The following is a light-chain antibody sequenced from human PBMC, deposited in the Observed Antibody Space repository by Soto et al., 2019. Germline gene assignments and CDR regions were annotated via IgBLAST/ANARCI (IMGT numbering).Light chain of an antibody. J-gene: IGLJ1*01. CDR1: SSDVGGYNY. Sequence: QSALTQPASVSVSPGQSITISCTGTSSDVGGYNYVSWYQQHPGKAPKLMIYEVSNRPSGVSDRFSGSKSGNTASLTISGLQAEDDAYYCCGSYLSSRISVFGAGTKVTVL. CDR3: GSYLSSRISV. V-gene: IGLV2-14*01. CDR2: EVS.